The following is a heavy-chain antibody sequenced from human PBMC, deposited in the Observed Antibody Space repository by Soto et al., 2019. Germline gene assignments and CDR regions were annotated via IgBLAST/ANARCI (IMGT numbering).Heavy chain of an antibody. V-gene: IGHV5-51*01. Sequence: GESLKISCKGSGYSFTSYWVGWVRQMPGKGLECMGITYPRDSANRYRPPLKGQVTISADKYISTAYMQWSSLKDSDNEMYYCARHSGSYRGSDYWGQGTLVTVSS. D-gene: IGHD1-26*01. CDR3: ARHSGSYRGSDY. CDR1: GYSFTSYW. CDR2: TYPRDSAN. J-gene: IGHJ4*02.